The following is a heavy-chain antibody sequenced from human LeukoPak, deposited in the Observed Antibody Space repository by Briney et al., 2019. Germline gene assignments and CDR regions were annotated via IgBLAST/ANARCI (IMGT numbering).Heavy chain of an antibody. D-gene: IGHD3-22*01. V-gene: IGHV3-48*01. Sequence: GGSLRLSCVNTGSTFSSYSMNWVRQAPGKGLEWVSYISSSSSTTNYADSVKGRFTISRDNAKKSVYLQMNSLRAEDTAVYYCARGERSSGNAFDIWGQGTMVTVSS. CDR1: GSTFSSYS. CDR2: ISSSSSTT. J-gene: IGHJ3*02. CDR3: ARGERSSGNAFDI.